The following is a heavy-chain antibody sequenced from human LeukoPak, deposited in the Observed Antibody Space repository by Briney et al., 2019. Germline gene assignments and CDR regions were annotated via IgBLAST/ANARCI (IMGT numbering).Heavy chain of an antibody. D-gene: IGHD1-26*01. V-gene: IGHV1-18*01. J-gene: IGHJ5*02. CDR2: IRGDNGDT. Sequence: ASVKVSCKTSGYTFSSYGITWVRQAPGQGLEWVGWIRGDNGDTNYAQKLQGRLSLTRDMSTSTDYMELSSLRSEDTAVYYCARDNSVGDTAWWFDPWGQGTLVTVSS. CDR1: GYTFSSYG. CDR3: ARDNSVGDTAWWFDP.